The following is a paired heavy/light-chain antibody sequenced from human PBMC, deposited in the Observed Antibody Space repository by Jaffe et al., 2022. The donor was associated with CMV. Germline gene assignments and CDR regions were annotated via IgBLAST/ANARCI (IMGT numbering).Heavy chain of an antibody. D-gene: IGHD3-9*01. CDR3: ARLRHFDWGTFDC. CDR2: IYYSGST. Sequence: QLQLQESGPGLVKPSETLSLTCTVSGDSVSNSNYYWGWIRQPPGKGLEWIGSIYYSGSTYYNPSLQSRVTISVDTSKNQFSLKLSSVTAAGTAVYYCARLRHFDWGTFDCWGQGTLVTVSS. CDR1: GDSVSNSNYY. V-gene: IGHV4-39*01. J-gene: IGHJ4*02.
Light chain of an antibody. CDR1: SSDVGDYKY. CDR2: DAS. V-gene: IGLV2-14*03. Sequence: QSALTQPASVSGSPGQSITISCTGTSSDVGDYKYVSWYQQHPGKAPKLMIYDASYRPSGVSNRFSGSKSGNTASLTISGLQAEDEADYYCSSYTTNRGLGVFGGGTKLTVL. CDR3: SSYTTNRGLGV. J-gene: IGLJ3*02.